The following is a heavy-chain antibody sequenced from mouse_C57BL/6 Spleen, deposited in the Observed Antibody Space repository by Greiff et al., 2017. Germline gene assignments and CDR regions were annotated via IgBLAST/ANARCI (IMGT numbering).Heavy chain of an antibody. J-gene: IGHJ2*01. Sequence: VQLQQSGAELVRPGTSVKVSCKASGYAFTNYLIEWVKQRPGQGLEWIGVINPGSGGTNYNEKFKGKATLTADKSSSTAYMQLSSLTSEDSAVYFCARVGTTVSFDYWGQGTTLTVSS. CDR3: ARVGTTVSFDY. V-gene: IGHV1-54*01. D-gene: IGHD1-1*01. CDR2: INPGSGGT. CDR1: GYAFTNYL.